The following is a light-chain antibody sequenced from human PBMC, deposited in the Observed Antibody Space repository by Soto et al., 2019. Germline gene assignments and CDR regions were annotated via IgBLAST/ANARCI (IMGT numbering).Light chain of an antibody. Sequence: QSVLTQPPSVSGAPGQRVTISCTGSSSNIGAGYDVHWYQQLPGTAPKLLIYXXXXXXXXXXXXXXGSKSGTSASLAITGXXXXXXXXYYCQSYDSSLSVVFGGGTKLTVL. J-gene: IGLJ2*01. CDR2: XXX. V-gene: IGLV1-40*01. CDR3: QSYDSSLSVV. CDR1: SSNIGAGYD.